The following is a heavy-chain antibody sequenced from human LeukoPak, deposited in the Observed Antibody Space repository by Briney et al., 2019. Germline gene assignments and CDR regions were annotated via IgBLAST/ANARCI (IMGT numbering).Heavy chain of an antibody. V-gene: IGHV4-34*01. CDR1: GGSFSGYY. D-gene: IGHD3-22*01. CDR3: ARTTMIAHATNY. J-gene: IGHJ4*02. CDR2: INHSGST. Sequence: SETLSLTCAVYGGSFSGYYWSWIRKPPGKGLEWIGEINHSGSTNYNPSLKSRVTISVNTSKNQFSLKLSSVTAADTAVYYCARTTMIAHATNYWGQGTLVTVSS.